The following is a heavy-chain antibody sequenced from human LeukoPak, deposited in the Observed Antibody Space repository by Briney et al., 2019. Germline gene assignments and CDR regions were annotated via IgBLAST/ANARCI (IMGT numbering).Heavy chain of an antibody. CDR3: ARLNTVTGWFDP. V-gene: IGHV3-66*04. J-gene: IGHJ5*02. Sequence: GGSLRLSCAASGFTVSSNYMSWVRQAPGKGLEWVSVIYSGGSTYYADSVKGRFTISRDNSKNTLYLQMNSLRAEDTAVYYCARLNTVTGWFDPWGQGTLVTVSS. D-gene: IGHD4-17*01. CDR1: GFTVSSNY. CDR2: IYSGGST.